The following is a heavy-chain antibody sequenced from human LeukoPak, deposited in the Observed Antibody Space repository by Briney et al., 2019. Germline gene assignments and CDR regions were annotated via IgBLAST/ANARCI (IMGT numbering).Heavy chain of an antibody. CDR3: ARGGYSYGTWWFDP. Sequence: SETLSLTCAVYGGSFSCYYWSWIRQPPGKGLEWIGEINHSGSTNYNPSLKSRVTISVDTSKNQFSLKLSSVTAADTAVYYCARGGYSYGTWWFDPWGQGTLVTVSS. CDR1: GGSFSCYY. CDR2: INHSGST. J-gene: IGHJ5*02. V-gene: IGHV4-34*01. D-gene: IGHD5-18*01.